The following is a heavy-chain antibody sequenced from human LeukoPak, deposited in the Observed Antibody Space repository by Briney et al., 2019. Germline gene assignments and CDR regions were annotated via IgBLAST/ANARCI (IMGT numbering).Heavy chain of an antibody. CDR1: GFTFSSYG. J-gene: IGHJ4*02. D-gene: IGHD4-17*01. V-gene: IGHV3-33*06. CDR2: IWYDGSNK. CDR3: AKSGDDYGDYY. Sequence: GRSLRLYCAASGFTFSSYGMHWVPQAPGKGLEWVAVIWYDGSNKYYADSVKGRFTISRDNSKNTLYLQMNSLRAEDTAVYYCAKSGDDYGDYYWGQGTLVTVSS.